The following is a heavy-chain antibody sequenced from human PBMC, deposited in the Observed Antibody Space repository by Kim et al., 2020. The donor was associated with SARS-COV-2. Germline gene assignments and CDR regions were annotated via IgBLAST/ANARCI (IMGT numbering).Heavy chain of an antibody. J-gene: IGHJ6*02. D-gene: IGHD2-15*01. CDR2: ISGDGDTT. CDR3: AAGACSGGSCEYYYGLDV. CDR1: GFTFSSHA. V-gene: IGHV3-23*01. Sequence: GGSLRLSCAGSGFTFSSHAMTWVRQTPGNGLEWVSAISGDGDTTFYADSVKGRFTITRDNSKNTLYLQMNSLRAEDSAVYYCAAGACSGGSCEYYYGLDVWRQGTTDTVSS.